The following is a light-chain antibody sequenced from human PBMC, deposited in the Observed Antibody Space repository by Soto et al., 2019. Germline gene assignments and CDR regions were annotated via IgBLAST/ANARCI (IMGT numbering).Light chain of an antibody. CDR2: VAS. CDR1: QSVSSN. J-gene: IGKJ2*02. CDR3: QQYNNWPPWT. V-gene: IGKV3-15*01. Sequence: EIVMTQSPATLSVSPGERATLSCRASQSVSSNLAWYQQKPGHAPSLLIYVASTRATGIPATFSGSGSGTAFTLTISSLQAEDFAVYYCQQYNNWPPWTFGQGTKLEIK.